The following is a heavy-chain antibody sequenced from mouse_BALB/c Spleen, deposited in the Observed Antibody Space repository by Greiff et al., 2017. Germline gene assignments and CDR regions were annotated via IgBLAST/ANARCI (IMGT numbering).Heavy chain of an antibody. V-gene: IGHV14-3*02. D-gene: IGHD2-4*01. CDR2: IDPANGNT. CDR1: GFNIKDSY. J-gene: IGHJ3*01. CDR3: ASTYDYDDGFAY. Sequence: VQLKQSGAELVKPGASVKLSCTASGFNIKDSYMHWVKQRPEQGLEWIGRIDPANGNTKYDPKFQGKATITADTSSNTAYLQLSSLTSEDTAVYYCASTYDYDDGFAYWGQGTLVTVSA.